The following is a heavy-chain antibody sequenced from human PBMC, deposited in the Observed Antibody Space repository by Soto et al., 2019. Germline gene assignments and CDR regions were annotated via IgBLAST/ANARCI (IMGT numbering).Heavy chain of an antibody. Sequence: SVKVSCKASGGTFSSYAISWVRQAPGQGLEWMGGIIPIFGTANYAQKFQGRVTITADESTSTAYMELSSLRSEDTAVYYCARSIAAAGPKWVKGYYYYYGMDVWGQGTTVTVSS. V-gene: IGHV1-69*13. CDR2: IIPIFGTA. D-gene: IGHD6-13*01. CDR1: GGTFSSYA. J-gene: IGHJ6*02. CDR3: ARSIAAAGPKWVKGYYYYYGMDV.